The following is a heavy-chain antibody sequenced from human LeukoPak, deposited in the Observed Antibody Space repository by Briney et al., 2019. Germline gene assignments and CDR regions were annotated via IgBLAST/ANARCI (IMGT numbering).Heavy chain of an antibody. CDR3: ARHDKKRGAAPDFDY. CDR1: GDSISSYY. Sequence: PSETLSLSCTVSGDSISSYYWSWIRQPPGKGLEWIAYIYYSGSTTYNPSLKSRVTISVDTSKNQFSLRLTSVTAADTAVYYCARHDKKRGAAPDFDYWGQGTLVTVSS. V-gene: IGHV4-59*08. D-gene: IGHD1-26*01. CDR2: IYYSGST. J-gene: IGHJ4*02.